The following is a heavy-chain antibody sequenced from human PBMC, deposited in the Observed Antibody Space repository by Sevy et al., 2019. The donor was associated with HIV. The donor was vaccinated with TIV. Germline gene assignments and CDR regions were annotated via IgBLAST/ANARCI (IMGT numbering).Heavy chain of an antibody. Sequence: GGSLRLSCAASGFTFSIYSMNWVRQAPGKGLEWVSSSSSSSNYIYYADSVKGRFTMSRGNAKNSLYLQMNSLRAEDTAVYYCARDGGRITMVQGVLAYYHGMDVWGQGTTVTVSS. CDR1: GFTFSIYS. J-gene: IGHJ6*02. CDR3: ARDGGRITMVQGVLAYYHGMDV. V-gene: IGHV3-21*01. D-gene: IGHD3-10*01. CDR2: SSSSSNYI.